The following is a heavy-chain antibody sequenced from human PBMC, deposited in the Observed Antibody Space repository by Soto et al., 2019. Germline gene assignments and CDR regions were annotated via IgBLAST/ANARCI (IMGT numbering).Heavy chain of an antibody. Sequence: GGSLRLSCSASGFTFSNYAMHWVRQAPGKGLEYVSGISSNGDSTYYADSMKGRFSNSRDNSKNTLYLQMSSLRAEDTAVYYCANQGGSYYPLSYWGQGTLVTVSS. J-gene: IGHJ4*02. D-gene: IGHD1-26*01. V-gene: IGHV3-64D*08. CDR1: GFTFSNYA. CDR2: ISSNGDST. CDR3: ANQGGSYYPLSY.